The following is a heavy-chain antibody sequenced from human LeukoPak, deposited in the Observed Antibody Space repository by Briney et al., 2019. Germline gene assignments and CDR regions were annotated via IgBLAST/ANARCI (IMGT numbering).Heavy chain of an antibody. J-gene: IGHJ3*01. D-gene: IGHD2-15*01. CDR3: VRYCNGGSCYRAAFDV. V-gene: IGHV3-33*01. CDR2: IWYDGGKK. Sequence: GGSLRLSCAASGFTFSDYGMYWVRQAPSKGLEWVALIWYDGGKKYYTDSVRGRFTISRDNSKNTLYLQMNSLRAEDTAVYYCVRYCNGGSCYRAAFDVWGPGTTVTVSS. CDR1: GFTFSDYG.